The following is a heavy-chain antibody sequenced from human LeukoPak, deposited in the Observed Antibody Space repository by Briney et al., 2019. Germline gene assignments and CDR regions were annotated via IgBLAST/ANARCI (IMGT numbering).Heavy chain of an antibody. Sequence: ASVKVSCKASGYTFTSYAMHWVRQAPGQRLEWMGWINAGNGNTKYSQKFQGRVTITRDTSASIAYMELSSLRSEDTAVYYCARDFGTLYYYDSSGVFDYWGQGTLVTVSS. D-gene: IGHD3-22*01. J-gene: IGHJ4*02. CDR1: GYTFTSYA. CDR3: ARDFGTLYYYDSSGVFDY. V-gene: IGHV1-3*01. CDR2: INAGNGNT.